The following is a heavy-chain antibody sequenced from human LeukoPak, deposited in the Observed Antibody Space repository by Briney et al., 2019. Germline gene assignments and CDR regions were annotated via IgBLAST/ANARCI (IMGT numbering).Heavy chain of an antibody. CDR2: IMPNGETR. CDR3: ARDRDGGFAFDI. J-gene: IGHJ3*02. V-gene: IGHV3-64*01. D-gene: IGHD2-15*01. Sequence: GGPLRLSCAASGFPFSNYVMHWVRQAPGKGLEYVSAIMPNGETRGYANSMKGRFTISRDNSKNTLYLQMGSLRAEDMAIYYCARDRDGGFAFDIWGQGTLVTVSS. CDR1: GFPFSNYV.